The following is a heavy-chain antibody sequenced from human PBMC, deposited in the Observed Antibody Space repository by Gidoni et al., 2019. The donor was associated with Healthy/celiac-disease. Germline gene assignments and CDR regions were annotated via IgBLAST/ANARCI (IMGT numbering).Heavy chain of an antibody. V-gene: IGHV4-34*01. D-gene: IGHD3-22*01. Sequence: QVQLQQWGAGLLKPSETLSLTCAVYGGSFSGYYWSWIRQPPGKGLEWIGEINHSGSTNYNPSLKSRVTISVDTSKNQFSLKLSSVTAADTAVYYCARGHNYYGSSGYYVPNWFDPWGQGTLVTVSS. CDR1: GGSFSGYY. CDR2: INHSGST. CDR3: ARGHNYYGSSGYYVPNWFDP. J-gene: IGHJ5*02.